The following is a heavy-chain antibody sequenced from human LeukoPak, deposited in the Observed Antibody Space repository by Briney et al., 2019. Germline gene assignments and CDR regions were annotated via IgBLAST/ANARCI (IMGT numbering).Heavy chain of an antibody. Sequence: GGSLRLSCAASGFTFSSYWMHWVRQAPGKGLVWVSRINSDGSSTSYADSVKGRFTISRDNAKNTLYLQMNSLRAEDTAVYYCASPSSWYGGLDYWGQGTLVTVSS. V-gene: IGHV3-74*01. CDR1: GFTFSSYW. CDR3: ASPSSWYGGLDY. D-gene: IGHD6-13*01. J-gene: IGHJ4*02. CDR2: INSDGSST.